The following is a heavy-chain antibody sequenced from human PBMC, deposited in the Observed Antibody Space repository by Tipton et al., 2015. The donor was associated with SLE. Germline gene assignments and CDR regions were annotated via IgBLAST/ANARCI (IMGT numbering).Heavy chain of an antibody. D-gene: IGHD2-21*02. CDR2: ISSSGSTI. V-gene: IGHV3-48*03. Sequence: GSLRLSCAASGFTFSSYEMNWVRQAPGKGLEWVSYISSSGSTIYYADSVKGRFTISRDNAKNSLYLQMNSLRAEDTAVYYCARSGKAYCGGDCSIPYYYYMDVWGKGTTVTVSS. J-gene: IGHJ6*03. CDR1: GFTFSSYE. CDR3: ARSGKAYCGGDCSIPYYYYMDV.